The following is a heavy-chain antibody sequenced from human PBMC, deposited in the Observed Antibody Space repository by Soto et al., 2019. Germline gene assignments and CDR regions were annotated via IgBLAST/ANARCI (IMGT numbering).Heavy chain of an antibody. V-gene: IGHV4-4*02. CDR3: ARGFSMSDTSDKDRFYFYYGLNV. D-gene: IGHD3-10*02. CDR2: ISECGIT. J-gene: IGHJ6*02. CDR1: GGSIISGHW. Sequence: QVQLRESGPGLVQPSVTLSLTCAVSGGSIISGHWCPWVRQSPGKGLEWVREISECGITNYNPTLNGRLSISMDQSKNQFSLKLTSVTAADTALYFCARGFSMSDTSDKDRFYFYYGLNVWGQGTTVTVSS.